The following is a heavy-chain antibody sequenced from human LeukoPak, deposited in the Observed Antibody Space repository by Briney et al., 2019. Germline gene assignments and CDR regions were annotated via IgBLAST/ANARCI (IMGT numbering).Heavy chain of an antibody. CDR2: IYYSGST. D-gene: IGHD3-22*01. CDR3: GKRAYSSVYYYFDY. Sequence: SETLSLTCTVSGGSISSYYWSWIRQPPGEGPEWIGYIYYSGSTNYNPSLKSRVTISVDTSKNQFSLNLSSVTAADTAGYYCGKRAYSSVYYYFDYWGQGTLVTVSS. CDR1: GGSISSYY. V-gene: IGHV4-59*01. J-gene: IGHJ4*02.